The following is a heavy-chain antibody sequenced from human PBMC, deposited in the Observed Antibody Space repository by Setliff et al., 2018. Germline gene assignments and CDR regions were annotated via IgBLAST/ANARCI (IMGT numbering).Heavy chain of an antibody. CDR3: ARDAAAATGSFDI. V-gene: IGHV3-7*03. D-gene: IGHD2-15*01. J-gene: IGHJ3*02. CDR1: GFTFNNYW. CDR2: IKKDGSER. Sequence: GGSLRLSCAASGFTFNNYWMSWVRQAPGKRLEWVASIKKDGSERYYVDSVKGRFTISRDNAENSLYLQMNSLRVEDTAVYHCARDAAAATGSFDIWGQGTMVTVSS.